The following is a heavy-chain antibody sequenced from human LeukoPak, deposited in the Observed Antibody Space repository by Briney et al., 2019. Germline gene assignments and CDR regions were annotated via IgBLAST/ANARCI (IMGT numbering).Heavy chain of an antibody. Sequence: PSETLSLTCAVSGGSISSGGYSWSWIRQPPGKGLEWIGEINHSGSTNYNPSLKSRVTISVDTSKNQFSLKLSSVTAADTAVYYCARAPYSSGWYPYWGQGTLVTVSS. CDR2: INHSGST. V-gene: IGHV4-34*01. J-gene: IGHJ4*02. CDR3: ARAPYSSGWYPY. CDR1: GGSISSGGYS. D-gene: IGHD6-19*01.